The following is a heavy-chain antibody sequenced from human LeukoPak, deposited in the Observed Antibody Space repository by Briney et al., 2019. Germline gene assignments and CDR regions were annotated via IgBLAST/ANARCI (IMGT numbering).Heavy chain of an antibody. CDR3: ARGQWLVRGVYFDY. CDR1: GFTFSSYG. V-gene: IGHV3-48*03. J-gene: IGHJ4*02. CDR2: ISSSGSTK. Sequence: PGGSLRLSCAASGFTFSSYGMSWVRQAPGKGLEWVSAISSSGSTKYYADSVKGRFTFSRDNARNSLYLQMNSLRAEDTAVYYCARGQWLVRGVYFDYWGQGTLVTVSS. D-gene: IGHD6-19*01.